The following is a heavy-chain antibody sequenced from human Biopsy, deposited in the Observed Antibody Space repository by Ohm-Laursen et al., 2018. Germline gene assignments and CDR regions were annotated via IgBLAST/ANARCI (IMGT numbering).Heavy chain of an antibody. V-gene: IGHV1-46*01. Sequence: ASVKVSCKPSGYTFSMYAIIWVRQAPGQGLEWMGIINPGGSSTAYTQNFQGRVTMTWDTSTTTVYMELSSLRSEDTAVYYCALASFVYWGQGTLVTVPS. CDR3: ALASFVY. J-gene: IGHJ4*02. CDR2: INPGGSST. CDR1: GYTFSMYA.